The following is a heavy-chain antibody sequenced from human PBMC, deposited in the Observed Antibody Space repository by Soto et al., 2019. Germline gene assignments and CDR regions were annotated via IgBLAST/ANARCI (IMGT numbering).Heavy chain of an antibody. D-gene: IGHD3-22*01. CDR3: ARIPPQYYYDSSGNYFDY. Sequence: SETLSLTCAVYGGSFSGYYWSWIRQPPGKGLEWIGEINHSGSTNYNPSLKSRVTISVDTSKNQFSLKLSSVTAADTAVYYCARIPPQYYYDSSGNYFDYWGRGTLVTGSS. CDR1: GGSFSGYY. J-gene: IGHJ4*02. V-gene: IGHV4-34*01. CDR2: INHSGST.